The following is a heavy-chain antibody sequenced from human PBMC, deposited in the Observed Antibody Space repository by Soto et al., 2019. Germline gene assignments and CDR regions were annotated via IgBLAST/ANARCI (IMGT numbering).Heavy chain of an antibody. J-gene: IGHJ4*02. D-gene: IGHD1-1*01. CDR2: ISYDGSNK. CDR3: ANAGAYNHFDY. Sequence: QVQLVESGGGVVQPGRSLRLSCAASGFTFSSYGMHWVRQAPGKGLEWVALISYDGSNKYYADSAKGRFTISRDNSKNSLYLQMNSLRAEDAAVYYCANAGAYNHFDYWGQGTLLTVSS. CDR1: GFTFSSYG. V-gene: IGHV3-30*18.